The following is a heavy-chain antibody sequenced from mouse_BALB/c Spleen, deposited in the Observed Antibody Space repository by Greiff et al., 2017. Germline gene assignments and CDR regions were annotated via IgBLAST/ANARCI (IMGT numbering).Heavy chain of an antibody. J-gene: IGHJ4*01. CDR3: ARSYYHYDNAMDY. Sequence: VQLQQPGAELVMPGASVKMSCKASGYTFTDYWMHWVKQRPGQGLEWIGAIDTSDSYTSYNQKFKGKATLTVDESSSTAYMQLSSLTSEDSAVYYYARSYYHYDNAMDYWGQGTSVTVSS. D-gene: IGHD2-4*01. V-gene: IGHV1-69*01. CDR1: GYTFTDYW. CDR2: IDTSDSYT.